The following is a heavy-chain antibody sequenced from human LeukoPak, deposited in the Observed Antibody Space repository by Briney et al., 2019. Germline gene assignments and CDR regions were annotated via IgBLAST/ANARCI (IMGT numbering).Heavy chain of an antibody. D-gene: IGHD6-13*01. CDR1: GYTFTSYD. Sequence: ASVKVSCKASGYTFTSYDINWVRQATGQGLEWMGWMNPNSGNTGYAQKFQGRVTMTRNTSISTAYTELSSLRSEDTAVYYCATSSSSWRNDAFDIWGQGTMVTVSS. CDR2: MNPNSGNT. CDR3: ATSSSSWRNDAFDI. V-gene: IGHV1-8*01. J-gene: IGHJ3*02.